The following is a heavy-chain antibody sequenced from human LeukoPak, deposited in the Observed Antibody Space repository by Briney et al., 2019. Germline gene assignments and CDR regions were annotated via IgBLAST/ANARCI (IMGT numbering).Heavy chain of an antibody. CDR2: ISYDGSNK. CDR3: ARGLLRRRGGSCQIDY. J-gene: IGHJ4*02. V-gene: IGHV3-30*04. CDR1: GFTFSSYA. D-gene: IGHD2-15*01. Sequence: GRSLRLPCAASGFTFSSYAMHWVRQAPGKGLEWVAVISYDGSNKYYADSVKGRFTISRDNSKNTLYLQMNSLRAEDTAVYYCARGLLRRRGGSCQIDYWGQGTLVTVSS.